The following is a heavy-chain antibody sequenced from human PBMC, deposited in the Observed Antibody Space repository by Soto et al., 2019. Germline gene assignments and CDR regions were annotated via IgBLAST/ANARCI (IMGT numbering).Heavy chain of an antibody. CDR3: ARDPREGGPAVAGNYYFDY. CDR2: IWYDGSNK. V-gene: IGHV3-33*01. Sequence: GGSLRLSCAASGFTFSSYGMHWVRQAPGKGLEWVAVIWYDGSNKYYADSVKGRFTISRDNSKNTLYLQMNSLRAEDTAVYYCARDPREGGPAVAGNYYFDYWGQGTLVTVSS. CDR1: GFTFSSYG. J-gene: IGHJ4*02. D-gene: IGHD6-19*01.